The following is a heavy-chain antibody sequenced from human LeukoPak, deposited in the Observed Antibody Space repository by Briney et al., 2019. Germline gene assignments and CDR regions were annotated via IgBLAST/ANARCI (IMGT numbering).Heavy chain of an antibody. CDR1: GFTFSSCA. Sequence: GGSLRLSCAASGFTFSSCAMSWVRQAPGKGLEWVANIKEDGSEKNYADSVKGRFTISRDNARNSLFLQMNSLRAEDTAVYYCARDRNYYGSGTYYDAYDIWGQGTRVTVSS. J-gene: IGHJ3*02. CDR3: ARDRNYYGSGTYYDAYDI. D-gene: IGHD3-10*01. V-gene: IGHV3-7*01. CDR2: IKEDGSEK.